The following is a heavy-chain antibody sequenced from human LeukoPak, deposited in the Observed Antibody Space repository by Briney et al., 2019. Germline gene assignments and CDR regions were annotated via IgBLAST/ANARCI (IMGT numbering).Heavy chain of an antibody. D-gene: IGHD2-8*01. CDR3: ARGRWGLMVYAF. J-gene: IGHJ3*01. CDR2: MNPNSGNT. CDR1: GYTFASYD. Sequence: APVKVSCKASGYTFASYDINWVRQATGQGLEWMGWMNPNSGNTGYAQKFQGRVTMTRNTSISTAYMELSSLRSEDTAVYYCARGRWGLMVYAFWGQGTMVTVSS. V-gene: IGHV1-8*01.